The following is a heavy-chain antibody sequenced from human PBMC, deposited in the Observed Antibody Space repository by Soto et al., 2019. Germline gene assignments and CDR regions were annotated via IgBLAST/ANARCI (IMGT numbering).Heavy chain of an antibody. V-gene: IGHV3-30*03. CDR2: ISYDGSNK. CDR3: ATTLTVPAAMSVYFDY. CDR1: GFTFSSYG. Sequence: PGGSLRLSCTASGFTFSSYGMHWVRQAPGKGLEWVAVISYDGSNKYYADSVKGRFTISRDNSKNTLYLQMNSLRAEDTAVYYCATTLTVPAAMSVYFDYWGQGTLVTVSS. J-gene: IGHJ4*02. D-gene: IGHD2-2*01.